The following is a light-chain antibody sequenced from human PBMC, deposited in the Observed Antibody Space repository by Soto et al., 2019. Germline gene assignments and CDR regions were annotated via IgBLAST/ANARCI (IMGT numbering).Light chain of an antibody. J-gene: IGLJ2*01. V-gene: IGLV6-57*04. CDR2: EDN. Sequence: NFMLTQPHSVSESPGKTITISCTRSSGSIASNYVQWYQQRPGSGPTTVIYEDNQRPSGVPDRFSGSIDSSSNSASLTISGLKTEDEADYYCQSFDSSTVIFGGGTKVTVL. CDR1: SGSIASNY. CDR3: QSFDSSTVI.